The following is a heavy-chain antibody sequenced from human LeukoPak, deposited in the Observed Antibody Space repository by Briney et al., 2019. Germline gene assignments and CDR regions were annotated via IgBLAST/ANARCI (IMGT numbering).Heavy chain of an antibody. J-gene: IGHJ4*02. D-gene: IGHD3-16*01. V-gene: IGHV1-46*01. CDR3: ASPGEKDYYFDY. CDR2: INPSGGST. Sequence: ASVKVSCKASGYTFTSYYMHWVRQAPGQGLEWMGIINPSGGSTSYAQKFQGRVTMTRDTSTSTVCMELSSLRSEDTAVYYCASPGEKDYYFDYWGQGTLVTVSS. CDR1: GYTFTSYY.